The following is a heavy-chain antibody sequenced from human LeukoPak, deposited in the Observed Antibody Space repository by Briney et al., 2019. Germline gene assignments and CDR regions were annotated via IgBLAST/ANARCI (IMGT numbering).Heavy chain of an antibody. CDR1: GGTFSSYA. CDR2: IIPILGIA. D-gene: IGHD1-26*01. J-gene: IGHJ5*02. CDR3: ARAVFQEPRFDP. V-gene: IGHV1-69*04. Sequence: SVTVSCKASGGTFSSYAISWVRQAPGQGLEWMGRIIPILGIANYAQKFQGGVTITADKSTSTAYMELSSLRSEDTAVYYCARAVFQEPRFDPWGQGTLVTVSS.